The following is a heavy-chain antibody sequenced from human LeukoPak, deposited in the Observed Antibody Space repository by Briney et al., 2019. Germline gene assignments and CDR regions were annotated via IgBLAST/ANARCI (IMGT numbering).Heavy chain of an antibody. Sequence: GGSLRLSCAASGFTFSSYGMLWVRQAPGKGLEGVALIWFDGSYKYYVDSVKGRFTISRDNSKNTVYLQMNSLRAEDTALYYCARTTAATHGVFDYWGQGTLVTVSS. J-gene: IGHJ4*02. CDR3: ARTTAATHGVFDY. D-gene: IGHD2-8*01. CDR1: GFTFSSYG. V-gene: IGHV3-33*01. CDR2: IWFDGSYK.